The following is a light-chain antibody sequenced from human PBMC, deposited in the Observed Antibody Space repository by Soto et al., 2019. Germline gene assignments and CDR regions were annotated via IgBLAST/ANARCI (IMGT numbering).Light chain of an antibody. CDR1: SSDVGGYNY. J-gene: IGLJ3*02. V-gene: IGLV2-14*01. CDR2: EVS. Sequence: QSALTQPASVSGSPGQSITISCTGTSSDVGGYNYVSWYQQHPGKAPKLMIYEVSNRPSGVSNRFSGSKSGNTASLTISGLQAEDEADYYCSSYTSSSTPWVFGGGTKRPVL. CDR3: SSYTSSSTPWV.